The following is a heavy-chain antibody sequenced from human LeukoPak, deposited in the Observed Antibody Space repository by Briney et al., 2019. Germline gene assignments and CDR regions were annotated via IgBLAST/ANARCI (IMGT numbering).Heavy chain of an antibody. CDR3: AHVGGPLHDDAFDI. CDR1: GDSVYSNSAV. V-gene: IGHV6-1*01. CDR2: TYYRSKWYN. J-gene: IGHJ3*02. Sequence: SQTLSLTCAISGDSVYSNSAVWNWIRQSPSRGLVWLGRTYYRSKWYNDYAVSVKSRITINPDTSKNQFSLQLNSVTPEDTAVYYCAHVGGPLHDDAFDIWGQGTMVTVSS. D-gene: IGHD3-16*01.